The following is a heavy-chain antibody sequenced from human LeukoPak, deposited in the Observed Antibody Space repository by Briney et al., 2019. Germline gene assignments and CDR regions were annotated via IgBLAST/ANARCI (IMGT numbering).Heavy chain of an antibody. CDR3: ARIGYGDYSDY. Sequence: SETLSLTCAVYGGSFSGYYWSWIRQPPGKGLEWIGEINHSGSTNYNPSLKSRVIISVDTSKNQFSLKLSSVTAADTAVYYCARIGYGDYSDYWGQGTLVTVSS. J-gene: IGHJ4*02. V-gene: IGHV4-34*01. CDR2: INHSGST. CDR1: GGSFSGYY. D-gene: IGHD4-17*01.